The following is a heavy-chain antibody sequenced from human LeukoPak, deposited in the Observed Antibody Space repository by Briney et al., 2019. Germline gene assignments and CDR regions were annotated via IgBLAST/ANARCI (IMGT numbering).Heavy chain of an antibody. V-gene: IGHV4-61*02. CDR2: IYTSGST. Sequence: PSETLSLTCTVSGGSISSGSYYWSWIRQPAGKGLEWIGRIYTSGSTKYNPSLKSRVTISVDTSKNQFSLKLSSVTAADTAVYYCARHSQDTAMVTAFFDYWGQGTLVTVSS. CDR3: ARHSQDTAMVTAFFDY. J-gene: IGHJ4*02. D-gene: IGHD5-18*01. CDR1: GGSISSGSYY.